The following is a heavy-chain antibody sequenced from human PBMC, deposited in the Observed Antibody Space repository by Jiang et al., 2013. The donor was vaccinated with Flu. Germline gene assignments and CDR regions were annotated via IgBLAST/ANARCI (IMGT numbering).Heavy chain of an antibody. CDR1: GYNFTGYW. D-gene: IGHD5-24*01. J-gene: IGHJ4*02. Sequence: SLRISCRGSGYNFTGYWISWVRQMPGKGLEWMGRIDPDDSYTNYIPSFQGHVTISTDKSINTAYLQWSGLKASDTATYYCARLRDGSLDYWGQGTLVTVSS. CDR3: ARLRDGSLDY. V-gene: IGHV5-10-1*01. CDR2: IDPDDSYT.